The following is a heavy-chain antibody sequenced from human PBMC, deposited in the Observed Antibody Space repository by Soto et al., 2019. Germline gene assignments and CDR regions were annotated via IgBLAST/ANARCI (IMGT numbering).Heavy chain of an antibody. CDR1: GSTLRNGPYY. Sequence: SEPLSLTSSNSGSTLRNGPYYRGWIRQPPGKGLEWIGTFYYSGSTHYNPSLASRVTISVDTSKNQFSLKVTSVTAADTAMYYCARLGGYCSSTSCYGYYGMDVWGQGTTVT. V-gene: IGHV4-39*01. D-gene: IGHD2-2*01. CDR3: ARLGGYCSSTSCYGYYGMDV. J-gene: IGHJ6*02. CDR2: FYYSGST.